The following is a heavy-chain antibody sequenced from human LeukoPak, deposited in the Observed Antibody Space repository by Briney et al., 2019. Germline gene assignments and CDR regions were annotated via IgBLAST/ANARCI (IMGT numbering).Heavy chain of an antibody. J-gene: IGHJ4*02. V-gene: IGHV1-2*02. CDR2: INPNSGCT. CDR3: ARGGYYDSSGYYSFDY. Sequence: SSVPVSCQASVYTFTGYYMHWVRQAPGQGREGMGWINPNSGCTNYAQKCQGRVSMIRDTSISTAYMELSRLRSDDTAVYYCARGGYYDSSGYYSFDYWGQGTLVTVSS. D-gene: IGHD3-22*01. CDR1: VYTFTGYY.